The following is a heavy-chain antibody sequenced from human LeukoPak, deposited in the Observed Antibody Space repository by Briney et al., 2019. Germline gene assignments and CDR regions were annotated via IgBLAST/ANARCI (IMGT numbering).Heavy chain of an antibody. V-gene: IGHV3-23*01. J-gene: IGHJ4*02. CDR3: AKVTRIAVARDYFDY. CDR1: GFTFSSSA. CDR2: ISGGAGST. Sequence: GGSLRLSCAASGFTFSSSAMSWVRQAPGKGLEWVLTISGGAGSTYYADSVKGRFTISRDNSKNTLYVQMNSLRAEDTAVYYCAKVTRIAVARDYFDYWGQGTLVTVSS. D-gene: IGHD6-19*01.